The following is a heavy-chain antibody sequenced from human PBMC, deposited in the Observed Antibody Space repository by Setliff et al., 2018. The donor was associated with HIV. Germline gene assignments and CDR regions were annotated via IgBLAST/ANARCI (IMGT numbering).Heavy chain of an antibody. Sequence: ASVKVSCKTFGYRFTDFYVNWVRQAPGQGLEWMGWINPKSGATKNAQKFQGRVTMTRDTSTSTAYMELRSLKSDDTAVYYCARGKTWLRFLDYWGQGTLVTVSS. V-gene: IGHV1-2*02. CDR2: INPKSGAT. D-gene: IGHD5-12*01. J-gene: IGHJ4*02. CDR3: ARGKTWLRFLDY. CDR1: GYRFTDFY.